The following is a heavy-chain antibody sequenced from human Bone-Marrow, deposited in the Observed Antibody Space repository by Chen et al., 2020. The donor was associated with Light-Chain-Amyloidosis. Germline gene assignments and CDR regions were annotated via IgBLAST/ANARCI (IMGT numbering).Heavy chain of an antibody. CDR3: ARMFGFCSGGSCYSAYFDY. D-gene: IGHD2-15*01. J-gene: IGHJ4*02. CDR1: GGSISINSYY. V-gene: IGHV4-39*01. CDR2: MSYSGST. Sequence: LQLQESGPGLVRPSETLSLTCTVSGGSISINSYYWGWIRQPPGKGLEWIGSMSYSGSTYYSPSIKSRVTISVDTPKNQFSLRLNSVTAADTALYYCARMFGFCSGGSCYSAYFDYWGQGALVTVSS.